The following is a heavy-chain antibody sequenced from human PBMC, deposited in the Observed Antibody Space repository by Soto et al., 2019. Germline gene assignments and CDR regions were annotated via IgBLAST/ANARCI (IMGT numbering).Heavy chain of an antibody. Sequence: SVKVSCKASGGTFSSYAISWVRQAPGQGLEWMGGIIPIFGTANYAQKFQGRVTITADESTSTAYMELSSLRSEDTAVYYCAREKEYSSSSAWFDPWGQGTLVTVSS. J-gene: IGHJ5*02. D-gene: IGHD6-6*01. CDR1: GGTFSSYA. CDR2: IIPIFGTA. V-gene: IGHV1-69*13. CDR3: AREKEYSSSSAWFDP.